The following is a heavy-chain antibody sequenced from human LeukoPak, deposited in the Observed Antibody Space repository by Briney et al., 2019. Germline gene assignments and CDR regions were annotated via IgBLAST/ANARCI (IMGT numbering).Heavy chain of an antibody. Sequence: GGSLRLSCAASGFTVSSNYMSWVRQAPGKGLEWVSVIYSGGSTYYADSVKGRFTISRDNSKNTLYLQMNSLRAEDTAVYYCARVGRITMIVPSAALWYWGQGTLVTVSS. J-gene: IGHJ4*02. CDR3: ARVGRITMIVPSAALWY. D-gene: IGHD3-22*01. V-gene: IGHV3-66*02. CDR1: GFTVSSNY. CDR2: IYSGGST.